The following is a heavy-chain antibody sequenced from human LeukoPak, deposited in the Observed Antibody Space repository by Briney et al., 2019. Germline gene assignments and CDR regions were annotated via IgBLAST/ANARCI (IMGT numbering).Heavy chain of an antibody. J-gene: IGHJ3*02. CDR1: GGSIHNGGYS. D-gene: IGHD4-17*01. V-gene: IGHV4-30-4*07. Sequence: SETLSLTCTVSGGSIHNGGYSWNWIRQPPGKGLEWIGYIYYSGNTYYNPSLKSRVSISVDTSKNQFSLRLTSVTAADTAVYHCARVGYPTQRRVLSTVTIPTAGAFDIWGQGTLVTVSS. CDR2: IYYSGNT. CDR3: ARVGYPTQRRVLSTVTIPTAGAFDI.